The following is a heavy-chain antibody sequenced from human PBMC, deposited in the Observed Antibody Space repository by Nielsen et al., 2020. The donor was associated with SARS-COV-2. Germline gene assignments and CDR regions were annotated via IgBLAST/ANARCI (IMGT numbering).Heavy chain of an antibody. Sequence: GGSLSLSCAASGFTFSSLWMSWVRPVPGKGLEWVADIKPDGSEKVYVDSVKGRFTISRDNAKNSMSLQMNSLRVEDTAVYYCARDWSRAFDVWGQGTMVTVSS. CDR1: GFTFSSLW. V-gene: IGHV3-7*01. J-gene: IGHJ3*01. CDR2: IKPDGSEK. CDR3: ARDWSRAFDV.